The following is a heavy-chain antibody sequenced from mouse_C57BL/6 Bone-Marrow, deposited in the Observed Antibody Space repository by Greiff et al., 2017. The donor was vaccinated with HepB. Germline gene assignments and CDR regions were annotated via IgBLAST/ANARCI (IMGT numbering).Heavy chain of an antibody. V-gene: IGHV5-9-1*02. Sequence: DVMLVESGEGLVKPGGSLKLSCAASGFTFSSYAMSWVRQTPEKWLEWVAYISRGGDYTYYADTVKGRFTISRDTARNTLYLQMSSLKSEDTAMYYCTRGWLLCFDYWGQGTTLTVSS. J-gene: IGHJ2*01. CDR3: TRGWLLCFDY. CDR2: ISRGGDYT. D-gene: IGHD2-3*01. CDR1: GFTFSSYA.